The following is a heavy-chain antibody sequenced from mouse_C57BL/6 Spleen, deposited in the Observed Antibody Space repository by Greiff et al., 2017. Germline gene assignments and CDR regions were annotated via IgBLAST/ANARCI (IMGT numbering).Heavy chain of an antibody. Sequence: DVQLVESGPGLAKPSQTLSLTCSVTGYSITSDYWHWIRKFPGNKLEYMGYISYSGSTYYNPSLKSRISITRDTSKNQYYLQLNSVTTEDTATYYCARSSPGDYAMDYWGQGTSVTVSS. CDR1: GYSITSDY. CDR3: ARSSPGDYAMDY. CDR2: ISYSGST. V-gene: IGHV3-8*01. J-gene: IGHJ4*01.